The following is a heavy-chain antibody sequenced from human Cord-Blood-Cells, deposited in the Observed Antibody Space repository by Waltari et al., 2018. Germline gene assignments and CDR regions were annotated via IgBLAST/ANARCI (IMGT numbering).Heavy chain of an antibody. Sequence: QVQLVQSGAEVKKPGASVKVSCKASGYTFTGYYMHWVRQAPGQGLEWMGWVNPNSGGTNYATKFQGRVTMTRDTSISTAYMELSRLRSDDTAVYYCARARSIAVAGTGWFDPWGQGTLVTVSS. J-gene: IGHJ5*02. CDR2: VNPNSGGT. CDR1: GYTFTGYY. CDR3: ARARSIAVAGTGWFDP. D-gene: IGHD6-19*01. V-gene: IGHV1-2*02.